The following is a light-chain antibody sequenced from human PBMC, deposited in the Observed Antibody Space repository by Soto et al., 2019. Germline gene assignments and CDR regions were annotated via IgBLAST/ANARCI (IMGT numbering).Light chain of an antibody. Sequence: QSVLTQPASVSGSPGQSITIPCTGTSSDIGGYNHVSWYQQHPGKAPKLLVYDVSNRPSGVSDRFSGSKSANTASLTISGLQAEDEDDYYCNSDTTSSCLYVFGTGTKLTVL. J-gene: IGLJ1*01. CDR2: DVS. V-gene: IGLV2-14*03. CDR1: SSDIGGYNH. CDR3: NSDTTSSCLYV.